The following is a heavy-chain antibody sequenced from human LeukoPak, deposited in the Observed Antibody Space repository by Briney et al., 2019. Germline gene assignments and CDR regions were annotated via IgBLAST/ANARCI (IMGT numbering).Heavy chain of an antibody. CDR3: ARDRYDILTGYYSGPDY. V-gene: IGHV3-23*01. Sequence: GGSLRLSCAASGLTFSNYAMSWVRQAPGKGLEWVSGISDSGGSTHYADSVKGRFTISRDNSKNRLYLQINSLRVEDTAVYYCARDRYDILTGYYSGPDYWGQGSLVTVSS. J-gene: IGHJ4*02. D-gene: IGHD3-9*01. CDR1: GLTFSNYA. CDR2: ISDSGGST.